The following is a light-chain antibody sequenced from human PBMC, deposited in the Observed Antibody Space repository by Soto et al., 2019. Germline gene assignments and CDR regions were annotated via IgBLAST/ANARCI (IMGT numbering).Light chain of an antibody. CDR2: GAS. V-gene: IGKV3-15*01. Sequence: EIVMTQSPATLSVSPGERATLSCRASQSVSSNLARYQQKPGQAPRLLIYGASTRAPGVPVRFSGSGSGTEFTLTISSLQSEDFAVYYCQQYDSWPPYTFGQGTKLEIK. J-gene: IGKJ2*01. CDR1: QSVSSN. CDR3: QQYDSWPPYT.